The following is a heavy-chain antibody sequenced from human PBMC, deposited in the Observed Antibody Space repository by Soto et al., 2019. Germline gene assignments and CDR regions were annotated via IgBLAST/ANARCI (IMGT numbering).Heavy chain of an antibody. CDR2: IYYSGST. V-gene: IGHV4-31*03. CDR1: GGSISSGGYY. J-gene: IGHJ6*02. D-gene: IGHD5-12*01. Sequence: QVQLQESGPGLVKPSQTLSLTCTVSGGSISSGGYYWSWIRQHPGKGLEWIGYIYYSGSTYYNPSLKRRVTISVDTSKNQFSLKLSSVTAADTAVYYCARDPLRYSGYAPRYYYYYGMDVWGQGTTVTVSS. CDR3: ARDPLRYSGYAPRYYYYYGMDV.